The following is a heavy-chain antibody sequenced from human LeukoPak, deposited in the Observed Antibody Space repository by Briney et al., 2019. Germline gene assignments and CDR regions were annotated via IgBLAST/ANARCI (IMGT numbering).Heavy chain of an antibody. V-gene: IGHV3-30*18. CDR2: VAYDGGSE. Sequence: GGSLRLSCEASAFIFSNYGMHWVRQAPGKGLEWVAVVAYDGGSEYYADSVKGRFTISRDNSKNTLYLQMNSLRVEDTALYYCAKQAYCSSTSCEVSIWFDPWGQGTLVTVSS. D-gene: IGHD2-2*01. CDR1: AFIFSNYG. CDR3: AKQAYCSSTSCEVSIWFDP. J-gene: IGHJ5*02.